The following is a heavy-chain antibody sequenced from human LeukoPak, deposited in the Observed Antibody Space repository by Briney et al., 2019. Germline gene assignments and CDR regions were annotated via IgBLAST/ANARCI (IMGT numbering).Heavy chain of an antibody. J-gene: IGHJ3*02. CDR3: ARFGGSYFAFEI. D-gene: IGHD1-26*01. Sequence: SETLSLTCTLSGGSISSYYWSWIRQPPGQGLEWIAYIYYSGSTNYNPSLKSRATISLATSKNQFSLKLTSVTAADTAVYYCARFGGSYFAFEIWGQGTMVTVSS. CDR1: GGSISSYY. V-gene: IGHV4-59*08. CDR2: IYYSGST.